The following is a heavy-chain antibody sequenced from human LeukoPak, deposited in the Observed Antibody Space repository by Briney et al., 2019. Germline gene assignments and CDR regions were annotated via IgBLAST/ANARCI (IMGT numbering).Heavy chain of an antibody. CDR1: GGSISSSSYY. V-gene: IGHV4-39*01. Sequence: PSETLSLTCTVSGGSISSSSYYWGWIRQPPGKGLEWIGSIYYSGSTYYNPSLKSRVTISVDTSKNQFSLKLSSVTAADTAVFYCARLRIAVANKWGFDYWGQGTLVTVSS. CDR2: IYYSGST. D-gene: IGHD6-19*01. CDR3: ARLRIAVANKWGFDY. J-gene: IGHJ4*02.